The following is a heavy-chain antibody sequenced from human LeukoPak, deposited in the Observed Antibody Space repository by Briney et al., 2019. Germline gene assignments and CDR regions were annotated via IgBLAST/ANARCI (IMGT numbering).Heavy chain of an antibody. CDR1: GFTFSSYG. CDR2: ISYDGSNK. J-gene: IGHJ4*02. D-gene: IGHD5-18*01. V-gene: IGHV3-30*03. Sequence: PGGSLRLSCAASGFTFSSYGMHWVRQAPGKGLEWVAVISYDGSNKYYADSVKGRFTISRDNAKNSLYLQMNSLRAEDTAVYYCARAAMVNYFDYWGQGTLVTVSS. CDR3: ARAAMVNYFDY.